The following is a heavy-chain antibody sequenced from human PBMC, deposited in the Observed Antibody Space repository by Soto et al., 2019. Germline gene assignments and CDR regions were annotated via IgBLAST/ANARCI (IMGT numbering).Heavy chain of an antibody. CDR2: IYASGTT. CDR3: ARVGPKESSRSSYSFDN. CDR1: GGSISNSNHY. D-gene: IGHD2-2*01. J-gene: IGHJ4*02. Sequence: SETLSLICTVSGGSISNSNHYWGWIRQPPGKGPEYIGSIYASGTTYYNPSLGSRVSISVDTSKNQFSLKVDSVSAADTAVFYCARVGPKESSRSSYSFDNWSQGTLVTVSS. V-gene: IGHV4-39*01.